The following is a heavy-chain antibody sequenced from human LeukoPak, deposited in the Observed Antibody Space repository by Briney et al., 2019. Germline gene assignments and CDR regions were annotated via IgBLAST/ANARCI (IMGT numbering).Heavy chain of an antibody. V-gene: IGHV4-59*12. CDR2: IYYSGST. CDR3: ARLRPPTSDCNSGTRYFDY. D-gene: IGHD2/OR15-2a*01. J-gene: IGHJ4*02. Sequence: SETLSLTCTVSGGSISSYYWSWIRQPPGKGLEWIGYIYYSGSTNYNPSLKSRVTISVDTSKNQFSLKLNSVTAADTAVYYCARLRPPTSDCNSGTRYFDYWGQGTLVTVSS. CDR1: GGSISSYY.